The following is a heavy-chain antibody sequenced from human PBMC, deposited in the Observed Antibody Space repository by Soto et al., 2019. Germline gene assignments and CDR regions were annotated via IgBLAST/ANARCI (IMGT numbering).Heavy chain of an antibody. J-gene: IGHJ4*02. V-gene: IGHV5-10-1*01. Sequence: PGESLKISCKGSGYRFTGYWISWVRQKSGQGLEWMGRIDPSDSNANYSPSFRGHVTFSVDKSISTVYLKWTSLEASDSAMYYCARHGEGATTGGDYWGQGTLVTVSS. CDR1: GYRFTGYW. D-gene: IGHD1-1*01. CDR2: IDPSDSNA. CDR3: ARHGEGATTGGDY.